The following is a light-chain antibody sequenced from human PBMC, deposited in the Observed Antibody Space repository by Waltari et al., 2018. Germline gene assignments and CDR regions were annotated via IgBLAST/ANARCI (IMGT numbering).Light chain of an antibody. CDR1: QSISNY. V-gene: IGKV1-39*01. CDR3: QQSYISLT. J-gene: IGKJ1*01. Sequence: DIQMTQSPSSLSASVGDRVTITCRASQSISNYLSWYQRKPGKAPNLLIYAASSFQSGVPSRFSGSGSGTDFTLTISSLQPEDFATYYCQQSYISLTFGQGTKVEIK. CDR2: AAS.